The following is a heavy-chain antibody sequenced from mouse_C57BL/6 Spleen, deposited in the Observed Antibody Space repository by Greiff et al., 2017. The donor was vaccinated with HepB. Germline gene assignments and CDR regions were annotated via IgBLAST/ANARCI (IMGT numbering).Heavy chain of an antibody. Sequence: EVKLMESGGGLVKPGGSLKLSCAASGFTFSSYAMSWVRQTPEKRLEWVATISDGGSYNYYPDNVKCRFTISRDNAKNNLYLQMSHLKSEDTAMYYCAREGGDYALFAYWGQGTLVTVSA. CDR1: GFTFSSYA. CDR2: ISDGGSYN. V-gene: IGHV5-4*01. J-gene: IGHJ3*01. CDR3: AREGGDYALFAY. D-gene: IGHD2-4*01.